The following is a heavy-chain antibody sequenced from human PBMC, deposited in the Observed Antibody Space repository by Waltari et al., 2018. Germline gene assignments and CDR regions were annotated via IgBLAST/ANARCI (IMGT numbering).Heavy chain of an antibody. CDR2: IYYNGNT. V-gene: IGHV4-39*01. CDR1: GGAITTTNYY. D-gene: IGHD3-9*01. J-gene: IGHJ4*02. CDR3: ASLLTGD. Sequence: QLQVQESGPGLVKPSETLSLTCTVSGGAITTTNYYWGGIRQPPGKGLEWIGSIYYNGNTSYNPSLKSRVTLSADTSKNPFSLNRNSLTAADTAVYYCASLLTGDWGQGVLVTVSS.